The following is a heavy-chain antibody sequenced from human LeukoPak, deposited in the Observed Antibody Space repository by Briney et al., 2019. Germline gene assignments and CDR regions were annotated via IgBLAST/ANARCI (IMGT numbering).Heavy chain of an antibody. CDR3: ARYCSSTSCLKYAFDI. CDR1: GFTVSSNY. D-gene: IGHD2-2*01. CDR2: IYSGGST. Sequence: GGSLRLSCAASGFTVSSNYMSWVRQAPGKGLEWVSVIYSGGSTYYADSVKGRFTISRHNSKNTLYLQMNSLRAEDTAVYYCARYCSSTSCLKYAFDIWGQGTMVTVSS. J-gene: IGHJ3*02. V-gene: IGHV3-53*04.